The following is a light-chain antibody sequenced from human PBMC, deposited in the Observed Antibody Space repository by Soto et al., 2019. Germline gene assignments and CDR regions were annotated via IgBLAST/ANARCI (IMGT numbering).Light chain of an antibody. CDR2: AAS. CDR1: QSISSY. Sequence: DIQMTQSPSSLSVSVGDRVTITCRASQSISSYLNWYQQKPGKAPKLLIYAASSLQSGVPSRFRGSGSGTDFTLTISSLQPEDFATYYCQQSYSTPRTFGQGTKVEIK. J-gene: IGKJ1*01. CDR3: QQSYSTPRT. V-gene: IGKV1-39*01.